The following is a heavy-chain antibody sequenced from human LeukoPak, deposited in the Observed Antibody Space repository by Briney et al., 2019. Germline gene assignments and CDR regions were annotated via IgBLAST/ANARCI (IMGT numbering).Heavy chain of an antibody. CDR3: ARDQWGIAAAGKAFYGMDV. CDR2: IYYSGST. J-gene: IGHJ6*02. Sequence: PSETLSLTCTVSGDSISSYYWSWIRQPPGKGLEWIGYIYYSGSTNYNPSLKSRVTISVDTSKNQFSLKLSSVTAADTAVYYCARDQWGIAAAGKAFYGMDVWGQGTTVTVSS. V-gene: IGHV4-59*01. D-gene: IGHD6-13*01. CDR1: GDSISSYY.